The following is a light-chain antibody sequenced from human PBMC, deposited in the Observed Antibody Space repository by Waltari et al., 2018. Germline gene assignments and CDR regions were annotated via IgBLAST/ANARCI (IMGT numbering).Light chain of an antibody. CDR1: SHTTERNP. CDR3: ASWDYSLKGVV. V-gene: IGLV1-44*01. J-gene: IGLJ2*01. Sequence: PVVTQPPSASGPPGQRVTLPCSGSSHTTERNPVHWYQQLPGRAPKLLIYSNSHRPSGVPDRFSASTSGRSASLAISGLQSDDEGNYYCASWDYSLKGVVYGGGTKLTVL. CDR2: SNS.